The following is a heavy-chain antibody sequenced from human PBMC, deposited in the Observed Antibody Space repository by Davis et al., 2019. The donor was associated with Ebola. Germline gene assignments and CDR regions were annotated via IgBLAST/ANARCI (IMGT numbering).Heavy chain of an antibody. Sequence: PGGSLRLSCAASGFIVSSYYMSWVRQAPGKGLEWVSLIYSDDRTYYADSVKGRFTISRDRSKNTLDLQMTSLRAEDTAVYYCASADGDSLDYWGQGTLVTVSS. D-gene: IGHD4-17*01. CDR2: IYSDDRT. J-gene: IGHJ4*02. CDR1: GFIVSSYY. CDR3: ASADGDSLDY. V-gene: IGHV3-53*01.